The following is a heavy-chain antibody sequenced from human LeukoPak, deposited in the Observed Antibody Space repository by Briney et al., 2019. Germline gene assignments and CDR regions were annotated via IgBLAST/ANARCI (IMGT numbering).Heavy chain of an antibody. CDR1: GGTFSSYA. J-gene: IGHJ4*02. Sequence: ASVKVSCKASGGTFSSYAISWVRQAPGQGLEWMGRIIPSCGIANYAQKFQGRVTITADKSTRSAYMELRSLGSEDPAVYYCARESRVLCPPTASMVRGAWGKGTLVTVSS. D-gene: IGHD3-10*01. CDR2: IIPSCGIA. V-gene: IGHV1-69*04. CDR3: ARESRVLCPPTASMVRGA.